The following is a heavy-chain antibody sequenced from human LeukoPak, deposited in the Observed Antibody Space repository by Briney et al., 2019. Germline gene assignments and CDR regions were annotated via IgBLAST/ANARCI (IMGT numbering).Heavy chain of an antibody. Sequence: PSQTLSLTCTVSGGSISSGGYYWSWIRQHPGKGLEWIGYIYYSGSTYYNPSLKSRVTISVDTSKSQFSLKLSSVTAADTAVYYCARESDSSGYDGAFDIWGQGTMVTVSS. CDR2: IYYSGST. CDR1: GGSISSGGYY. D-gene: IGHD3-22*01. J-gene: IGHJ3*02. CDR3: ARESDSSGYDGAFDI. V-gene: IGHV4-31*03.